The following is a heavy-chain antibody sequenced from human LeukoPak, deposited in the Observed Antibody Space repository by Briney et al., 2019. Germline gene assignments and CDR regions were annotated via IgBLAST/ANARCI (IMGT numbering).Heavy chain of an antibody. V-gene: IGHV3-7*01. CDR1: GFTFSSYW. J-gene: IGHJ3*02. D-gene: IGHD3-10*01. CDR2: IKQDVSEK. CDR3: ARLRITMESYAFDI. Sequence: GGSLRLSCAASGFTFSSYWMCWVRQAPGKGLEWVANIKQDVSEKHYVDSVKGRFTISRDNAENSLYLQMNSLRAEDTAVYYCARLRITMESYAFDIWGQGTLVTVSS.